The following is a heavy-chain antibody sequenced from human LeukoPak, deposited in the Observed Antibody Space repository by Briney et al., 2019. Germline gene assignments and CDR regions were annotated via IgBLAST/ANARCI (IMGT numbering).Heavy chain of an antibody. V-gene: IGHV1-18*01. Sequence: ASVKVSCKASGYTFTSYGISWVRQAPGQGLEWMGWISAYNGNTNYAQKLQGRVTMTTDTSTSTAYMELRSLRSDDTAVYYCARGGDIVVVVAADFFSLDYWGQGTLVTVSS. CDR3: ARGGDIVVVVAADFFSLDY. CDR2: ISAYNGNT. D-gene: IGHD2-15*01. CDR1: GYTFTSYG. J-gene: IGHJ4*02.